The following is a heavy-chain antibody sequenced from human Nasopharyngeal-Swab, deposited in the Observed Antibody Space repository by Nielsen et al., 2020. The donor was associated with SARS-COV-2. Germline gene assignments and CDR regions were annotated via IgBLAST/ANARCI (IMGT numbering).Heavy chain of an antibody. Sequence: GESLKISCAASGFTVSGNTYMSWVRQAPGKGLEWVSTIHADGNTWYADSVKGRFTISRDNSKSTLYLQMNSLRADDTALYYCADPPFSEYWGQGTLVTVSS. CDR3: ADPPFSEY. J-gene: IGHJ4*02. CDR1: GFTVSGNTY. CDR2: IHADGNT. V-gene: IGHV3-53*01.